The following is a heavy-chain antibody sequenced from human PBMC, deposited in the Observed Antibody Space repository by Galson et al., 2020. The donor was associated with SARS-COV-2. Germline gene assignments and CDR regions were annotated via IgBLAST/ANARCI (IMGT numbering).Heavy chain of an antibody. J-gene: IGHJ4*02. Sequence: ASETLSLTCTVSGDSISSVDSYWSWIRQHPGKGLEWIGYIDQSGSAYFNPSLESRFSMSLDTSQNQFSLNVSSVTAADTAVYYCAREAHSGSYPFDYWGQETLVTVSS. CDR3: AREAHSGSYPFDY. V-gene: IGHV4-31*03. CDR2: IDQSGSA. CDR1: GDSISSVDSY. D-gene: IGHD1-26*01.